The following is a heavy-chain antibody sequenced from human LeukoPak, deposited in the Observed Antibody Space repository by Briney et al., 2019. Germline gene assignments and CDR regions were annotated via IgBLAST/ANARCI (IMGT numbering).Heavy chain of an antibody. J-gene: IGHJ4*02. D-gene: IGHD1-26*01. CDR2: MNPNSGNT. V-gene: IGHV1-8*01. CDR1: GYTFTSYD. Sequence: ASVKVSCKASGYTFTSYDINWVRQATGQGLEWMGWMNPNSGNTGYAQKFQGRVTMTRNTSISTAYMELSSLRSEDTAVYYCARPIRYSGSYYFDYWGQGTLVTVSS. CDR3: ARPIRYSGSYYFDY.